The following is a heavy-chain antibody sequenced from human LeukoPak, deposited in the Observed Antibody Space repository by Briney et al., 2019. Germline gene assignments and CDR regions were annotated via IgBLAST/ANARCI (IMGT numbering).Heavy chain of an antibody. CDR2: IYYSGST. V-gene: IGHV4-39*01. CDR3: GRPSGGDVLRYFDWFPFHY. D-gene: IGHD3-9*01. Sequence: SETLSLTCTVSGGSISSSSYYWGWVRQPPGKGLEWIGSIYYSGSTYYNPSLKSRVTISVDTSKNQFSLKLSSVTAADTAVYYCGRPSGGDVLRYFDWFPFHYWGQGTLVTVSS. J-gene: IGHJ4*02. CDR1: GGSISSSSYY.